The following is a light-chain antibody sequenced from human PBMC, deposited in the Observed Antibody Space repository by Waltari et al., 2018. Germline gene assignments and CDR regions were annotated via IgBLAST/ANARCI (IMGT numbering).Light chain of an antibody. CDR3: QQYYSTFPIT. CDR1: QSLLYKSNNKNY. J-gene: IGKJ5*01. CDR2: WAS. V-gene: IGKV4-1*01. Sequence: DIVMTQSPDSLAVSLGERATINCKSSQSLLYKSNNKNYLAWYQKKLGQPPKLLIYWASTREYGVPDRFSGSGSGTDFTLTISSLQAEDVAVYYCQQYYSTFPITFGQGTRLEIK.